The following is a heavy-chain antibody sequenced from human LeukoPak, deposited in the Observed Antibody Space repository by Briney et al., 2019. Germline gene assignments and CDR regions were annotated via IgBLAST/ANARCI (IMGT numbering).Heavy chain of an antibody. CDR2: INPSGGST. CDR1: GYTFTSYD. CDR3: ARVDYYDSSGYSTFDY. Sequence: GASVKVSCKASGYTFTSYDINWVRQAPGQGPEWMGIINPSGGSTSYAQKFQGRVTMTRDMSTSTVYMELSSLRSEDTAVYYCARVDYYDSSGYSTFDYWGQGTLVTVSS. V-gene: IGHV1-46*01. J-gene: IGHJ4*02. D-gene: IGHD3-22*01.